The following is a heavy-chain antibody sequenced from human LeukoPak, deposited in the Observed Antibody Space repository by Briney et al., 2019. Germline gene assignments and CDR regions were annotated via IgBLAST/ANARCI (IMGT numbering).Heavy chain of an antibody. CDR2: TQSSGST. V-gene: IGHV4-4*08. CDR1: GVSITTYQ. Sequence: SETLSLTCTASGVSITTYQWYWIRQPPGQGLEWIGYTQSSGSTDYNPSLKSRVTISKDTSKNQFSLRLSSVTAADTALYYCATNAGPAPHDAFDIWGQGTMVTVSS. J-gene: IGHJ3*02. CDR3: ATNAGPAPHDAFDI. D-gene: IGHD2-2*01.